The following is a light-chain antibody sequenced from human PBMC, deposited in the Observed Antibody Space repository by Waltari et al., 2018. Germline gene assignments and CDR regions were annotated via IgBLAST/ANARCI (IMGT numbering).Light chain of an antibody. CDR1: QSISSY. V-gene: IGKV3-11*01. CDR3: QQRSKSFT. CDR2: DAS. J-gene: IGKJ3*01. Sequence: EIVLDQSPATLSVSPGDRATLSCRASQSISSYLAWYQQKPGPAPRLLIYDASTRATGIPARFSGSGSVTDFTLTISSLEPEDFAIYYCQQRSKSFTFGPGTKVVMK.